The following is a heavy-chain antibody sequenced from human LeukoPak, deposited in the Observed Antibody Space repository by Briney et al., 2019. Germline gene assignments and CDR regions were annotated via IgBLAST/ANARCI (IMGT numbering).Heavy chain of an antibody. D-gene: IGHD3-22*01. CDR1: GFTFSSYW. V-gene: IGHV3-74*01. J-gene: IGHJ4*02. CDR3: ARGGRYYDSSRSCDY. CDR2: INSDGSST. Sequence: GSLLLSCAASGFTFSSYWMHWVRQVPGKGLVWVSRINSDGSSTNYADSVKGRFTISRDNANNTLYLQMNSLRAEDTAVYYCARGGRYYDSSRSCDYWGQGTLATVSS.